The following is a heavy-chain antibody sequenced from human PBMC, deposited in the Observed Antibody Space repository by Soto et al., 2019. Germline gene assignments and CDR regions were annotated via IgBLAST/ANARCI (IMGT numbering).Heavy chain of an antibody. V-gene: IGHV4-30-2*01. CDR3: ARENPYWGPGSFDY. CDR2: IYHSGST. D-gene: IGHD7-27*01. Sequence: QLQLQESGSGLVKPSQTLSLTCAVSGGSISSGGYSWSWIRQPPGKGLEWIGYIYHSGSTYYNPSLKSRVTISVDRSKNQFSLKLSSMTAADTAVYYCARENPYWGPGSFDYWGQGTLVTVSS. J-gene: IGHJ4*02. CDR1: GGSISSGGYS.